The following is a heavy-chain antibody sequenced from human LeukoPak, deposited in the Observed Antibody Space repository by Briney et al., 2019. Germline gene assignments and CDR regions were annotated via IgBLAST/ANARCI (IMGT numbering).Heavy chain of an antibody. D-gene: IGHD2-2*01. Sequence: ASVKVSCKASGYTFTSYGISWVRQAPGQGLEWMGWISAYNGNTNYAQKLQGRVTMTTDTSTSTAYMELRSLRSDDTAVYYSARDRARSSTSPYYYYGMDVWGQGTTVTVSS. V-gene: IGHV1-18*01. CDR1: GYTFTSYG. J-gene: IGHJ6*02. CDR3: ARDRARSSTSPYYYYGMDV. CDR2: ISAYNGNT.